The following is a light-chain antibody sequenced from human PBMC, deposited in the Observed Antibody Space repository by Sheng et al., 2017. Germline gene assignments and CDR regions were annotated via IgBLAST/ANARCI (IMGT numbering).Light chain of an antibody. V-gene: IGLV2-14*03. CDR2: DVS. Sequence: QSALTQPASVSGSPGQSITISCTGTSSDVGGYNYVSWYQQHPGKAPKLMIYDVSNRPSGVSNRFSGSKSGNTASLTISGLQADDEADYYCVSHTTIGTYVFGTGTKVTVL. J-gene: IGLJ1*01. CDR1: SSDVGGYNY. CDR3: VSHTTIGTYV.